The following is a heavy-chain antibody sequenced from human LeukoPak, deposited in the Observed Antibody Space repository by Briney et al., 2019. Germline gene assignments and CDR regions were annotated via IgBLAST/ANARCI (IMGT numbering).Heavy chain of an antibody. CDR1: GGSISSGGYY. J-gene: IGHJ5*02. Sequence: TPSETLSLTCTVSGGSISSGGYYWSWIRQHPGKGLEWIGNIYYSGSTYYNPSLKSRVTISVDTSKNQFSLKLSSVTAADAAVYYCARALPATYYDFWSGRNWFDPWGQGTLVTVSS. CDR3: ARALPATYYDFWSGRNWFDP. CDR2: IYYSGST. V-gene: IGHV4-31*03. D-gene: IGHD3-3*01.